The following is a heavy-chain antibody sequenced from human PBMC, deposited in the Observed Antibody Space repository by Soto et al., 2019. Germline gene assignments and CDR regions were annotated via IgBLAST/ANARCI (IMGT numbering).Heavy chain of an antibody. CDR1: GYTFTTYA. Sequence: ASVKVSCKASGYTFTTYAMHWVRQAPGQSLEWMGWINTANGNTEYSQKFQGRVTITRDTSATTVYMELSSLTSADTAVYYCARGGAATEYYYMDVWAKGTTVTVS. CDR2: INTANGNT. D-gene: IGHD3-16*01. V-gene: IGHV1-3*04. J-gene: IGHJ6*03. CDR3: ARGGAATEYYYMDV.